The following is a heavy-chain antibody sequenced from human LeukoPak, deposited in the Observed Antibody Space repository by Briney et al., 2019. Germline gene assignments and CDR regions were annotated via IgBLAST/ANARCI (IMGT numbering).Heavy chain of an antibody. Sequence: GGSLRLSCAASGFTFDDYAMHWVRQAPGKGLEWVSGISWSSGSIGYADSVKGRFTISRDNAKNSLYLQMNSLRAEDTALYYCAKDRADYYDSSGELDYWGQGTLVTVSS. CDR1: GFTFDDYA. J-gene: IGHJ4*02. D-gene: IGHD3-22*01. V-gene: IGHV3-9*01. CDR2: ISWSSGSI. CDR3: AKDRADYYDSSGELDY.